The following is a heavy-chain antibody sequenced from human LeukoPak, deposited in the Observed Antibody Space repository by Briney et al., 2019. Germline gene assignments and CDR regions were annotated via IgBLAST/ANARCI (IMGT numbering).Heavy chain of an antibody. D-gene: IGHD2-21*01. CDR3: ARRQFVADFDY. CDR1: GGSFSGYY. J-gene: IGHJ4*02. V-gene: IGHV4-34*01. Sequence: SETLSLTCAVYGGSFSGYYWTWIHQTPGKGLEWIGEINHRGSTNYNPSLESRVTISVDTSKNQFSLKLSSVTAADTAVYYCARRQFVADFDYWGQGTLVTVSS. CDR2: INHRGST.